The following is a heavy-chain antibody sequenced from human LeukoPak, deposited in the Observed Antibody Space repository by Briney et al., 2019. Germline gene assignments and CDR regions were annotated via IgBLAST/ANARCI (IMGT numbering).Heavy chain of an antibody. J-gene: IGHJ5*02. D-gene: IGHD2-15*01. CDR2: IYFSGGT. CDR3: ARDDVPYSA. CDR1: GGSVSSGSFY. V-gene: IGHV4-61*01. Sequence: SETLSLTCTVSGGSVSSGSFYWSWIRQPPGKGLEWIGYIYFSGGTKYNPSLNSRVTMSIDTSNNQFSLKLNSATAADTAVYYCARDDVPYSAWGQGTLVTVSS.